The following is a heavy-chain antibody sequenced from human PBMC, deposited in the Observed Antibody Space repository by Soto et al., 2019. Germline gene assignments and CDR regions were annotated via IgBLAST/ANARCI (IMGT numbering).Heavy chain of an antibody. CDR2: LNVDDST. Sequence: EVQLLESGGDLVQPGGSLRLTCAASGFIFTSYAMSWVRQVPGKGLEWVSSLNVDDSTYYTESVRGRFTVSRDNSKNTLYLHMNSRRAEDTALYYCAKNYYFDSWGRGTLVTVSS. CDR1: GFIFTSYA. J-gene: IGHJ4*02. V-gene: IGHV3-23*01. CDR3: AKNYYFDS.